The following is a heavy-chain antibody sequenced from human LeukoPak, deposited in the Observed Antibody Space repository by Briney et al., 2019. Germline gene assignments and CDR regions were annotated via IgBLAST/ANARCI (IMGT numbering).Heavy chain of an antibody. D-gene: IGHD6-6*01. Sequence: GGSLRLSCSASGFTFSSYAMHWVRQAPGKGLEYVSAISSNGGSTYYADSVKGRFTISRDNSKNTLYLQMSSLRAEDTAVYYCVKVDGVIAARPGNLQQSHLDYWGQGTLVTVSS. CDR1: GFTFSSYA. J-gene: IGHJ4*02. CDR3: VKVDGVIAARPGNLQQSHLDY. CDR2: ISSNGGST. V-gene: IGHV3-64D*06.